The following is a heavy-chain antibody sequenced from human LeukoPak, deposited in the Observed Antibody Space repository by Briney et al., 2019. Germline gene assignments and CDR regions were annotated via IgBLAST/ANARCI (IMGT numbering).Heavy chain of an antibody. Sequence: PGGSLRLSCAASGFTFSSYGMHWVRQAPGKGLEWVAFIRYDGSNKYYADSVKGRFTISRDNSKNTLSLQMNSLRAEDTAVYYCAKGNQQLVRHWGQGTLVTVSS. CDR2: IRYDGSNK. CDR3: AKGNQQLVRH. J-gene: IGHJ4*02. D-gene: IGHD6-6*01. CDR1: GFTFSSYG. V-gene: IGHV3-30*02.